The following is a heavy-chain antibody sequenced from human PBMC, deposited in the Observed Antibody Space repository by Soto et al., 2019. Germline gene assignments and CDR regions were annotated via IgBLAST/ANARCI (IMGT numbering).Heavy chain of an antibody. Sequence: PGGSLRLSCAASGFTFRTFWMDWVRQVPGKGLEWVANINPDGNEKHYVGSVQGRFTISRDNAKNALYLHMSSLTAEDSAIYYCSRAIDSWGQGTRVTVSS. V-gene: IGHV3-7*01. J-gene: IGHJ4*02. CDR2: INPDGNEK. CDR1: GFTFRTFW. CDR3: SRAIDS.